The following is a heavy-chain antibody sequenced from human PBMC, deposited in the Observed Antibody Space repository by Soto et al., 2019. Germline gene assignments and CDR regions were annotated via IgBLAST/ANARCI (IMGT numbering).Heavy chain of an antibody. Sequence: SETLSLTCAVYGGSFSGYYWSWIRQPPGKGLEWIGEINHSGSTNYNPSLKSRVTISVDTSKNQFSLKLSSVTAADTAVYYCARAPRGIAAHPSGTARWFDPWGQGTLVTVSS. CDR3: ARAPRGIAAHPSGTARWFDP. CDR2: INHSGST. CDR1: GGSFSGYY. J-gene: IGHJ5*02. D-gene: IGHD6-6*01. V-gene: IGHV4-34*01.